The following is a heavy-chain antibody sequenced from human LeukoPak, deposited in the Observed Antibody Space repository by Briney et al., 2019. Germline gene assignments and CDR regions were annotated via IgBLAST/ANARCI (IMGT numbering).Heavy chain of an antibody. Sequence: PSETLSLTCSVSDDSITIYYWTWIRQPPGKGLEWIGYIDHTGTTNYNPSLNSRVTISRDTSKNHFSLQLSSVTAADTAVYFCARGRVSSSTWHSTYYYYFYMDVWGKGTTVTDSS. V-gene: IGHV4-59*01. CDR1: DDSITIYY. CDR2: IDHTGTT. J-gene: IGHJ6*03. D-gene: IGHD4-11*01. CDR3: ARGRVSSSTWHSTYYYYFYMDV.